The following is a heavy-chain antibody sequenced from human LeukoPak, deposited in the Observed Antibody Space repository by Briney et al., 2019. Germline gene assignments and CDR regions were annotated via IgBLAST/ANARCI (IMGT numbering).Heavy chain of an antibody. CDR2: INSSSSTI. J-gene: IGHJ4*02. V-gene: IGHV3-48*04. CDR1: GFTFSSYS. Sequence: GGSLRLSCAASGFTFSSYSMNWVRQAPGKGLEWVSFINSSSSTIYYADSVKGRFTISRDNAKNSMYLQMNSLRAEDTAVYYCARDRGGSYSAIDYWGQGTLVTVSS. D-gene: IGHD1-26*01. CDR3: ARDRGGSYSAIDY.